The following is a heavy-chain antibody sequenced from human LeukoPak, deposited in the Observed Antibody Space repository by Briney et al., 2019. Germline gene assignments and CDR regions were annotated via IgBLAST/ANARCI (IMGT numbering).Heavy chain of an antibody. Sequence: GGSLRLSCAASGFTFSDYAMHWVRQAPGKGLEWVAVISKDGSDKYYPGSVRGRFTISRDNSKNTIYLQMDSLRAEDTAVYYCARDGYLFASGMDVWGQGTTVTVSS. J-gene: IGHJ6*02. D-gene: IGHD6-13*01. CDR1: GFTFSDYA. CDR2: ISKDGSDK. V-gene: IGHV3-30-3*01. CDR3: ARDGYLFASGMDV.